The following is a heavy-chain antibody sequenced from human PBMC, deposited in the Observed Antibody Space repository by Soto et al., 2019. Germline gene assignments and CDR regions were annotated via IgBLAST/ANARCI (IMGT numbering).Heavy chain of an antibody. J-gene: IGHJ4*02. Sequence: QVQLQQWGAGLLKPSETLSLTCAVYGGSFSGYYWSWIRQPPGKGPEWIGEINHSGSTNYNPSLKSRVTISVDTSKNQFSLKLSSVTAADTAVYYCARGRHDYSKRAHDYWGQGTLVTVSS. CDR3: ARGRHDYSKRAHDY. CDR2: INHSGST. D-gene: IGHD4-4*01. CDR1: GGSFSGYY. V-gene: IGHV4-34*01.